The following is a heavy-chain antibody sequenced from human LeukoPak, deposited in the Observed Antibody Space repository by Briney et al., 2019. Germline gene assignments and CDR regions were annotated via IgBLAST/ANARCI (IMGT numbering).Heavy chain of an antibody. D-gene: IGHD1-1*01. CDR3: ARESHTSTTFDY. V-gene: IGHV3-30*03. J-gene: IGHJ4*02. CDR1: GFTFSSYG. Sequence: GRSLRLSCAASGFTFSSYGMHWVRQAPGKGLEWVAVISYDGSNKYYADSVKGRFTISRDNSKNTLYLQMNSLRAEDTAVYYCARESHTSTTFDYWGQGTLVTVSS. CDR2: ISYDGSNK.